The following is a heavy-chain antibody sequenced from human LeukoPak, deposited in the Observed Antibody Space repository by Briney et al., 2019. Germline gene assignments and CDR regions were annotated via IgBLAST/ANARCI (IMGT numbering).Heavy chain of an antibody. J-gene: IGHJ4*02. CDR2: IRYDGSNK. Sequence: GGSLRLSCAASGFTFSSYAMHWVRQPPGKGLDWVAFIRYDGSNKYYADSVKGRFTISRDNSKNTLYVQMNSLRAEDTAVYHCARDPVYYDFWSGYFDSWGQGIQVTVSS. D-gene: IGHD3-3*01. CDR1: GFTFSSYA. CDR3: ARDPVYYDFWSGYFDS. V-gene: IGHV3-30*02.